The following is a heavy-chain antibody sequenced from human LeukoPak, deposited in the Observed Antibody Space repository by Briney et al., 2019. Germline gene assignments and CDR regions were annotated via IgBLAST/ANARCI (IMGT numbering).Heavy chain of an antibody. Sequence: GGSLRLSCAASGFTFSSYGMHWVRQAPGKGLEWVAFIHYDGSNKYYADSVKGRFTISRDNSKNTLYLQMNSLRADDAAVYYCAKAGAYYYYMDVWGKGTTVTISS. V-gene: IGHV3-30*02. J-gene: IGHJ6*03. CDR3: AKAGAYYYYMDV. CDR1: GFTFSSYG. CDR2: IHYDGSNK.